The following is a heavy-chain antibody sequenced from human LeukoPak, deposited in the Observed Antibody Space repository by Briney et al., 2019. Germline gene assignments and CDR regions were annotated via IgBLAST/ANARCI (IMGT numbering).Heavy chain of an antibody. D-gene: IGHD5-18*01. V-gene: IGHV5-51*01. J-gene: IGHJ4*02. CDR3: ARGREGYSCGYELDY. CDR2: IYPGDSDT. Sequence: GESLKISCKGSGYSFTSYWIGWVRQMPGKGLEWMGIIYPGDSDTRYSPSFQGQVTISADKSISTAYLQWSSLKASDTAIYYCARGREGYSCGYELDYWGQGTLVTVSS. CDR1: GYSFTSYW.